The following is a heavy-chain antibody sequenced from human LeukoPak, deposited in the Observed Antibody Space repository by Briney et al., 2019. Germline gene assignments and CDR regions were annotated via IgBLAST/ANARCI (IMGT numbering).Heavy chain of an antibody. CDR1: GFAFDKAW. CDR2: IKSKIHGGTI. Sequence: GGSLRLSCAASGFAFDKAWMTWVRQAPGKGLEWVGRIKSKIHGGTIDYAAPVKGRFTISRDDSENTVYLQMSSLRTEDTAMYYCARQSGYGDYGAPVYWGQGTLVTVSS. CDR3: ARQSGYGDYGAPVY. V-gene: IGHV3-15*01. J-gene: IGHJ4*02. D-gene: IGHD4-17*01.